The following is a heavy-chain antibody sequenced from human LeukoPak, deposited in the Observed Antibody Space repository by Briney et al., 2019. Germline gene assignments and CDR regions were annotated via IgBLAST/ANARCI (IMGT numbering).Heavy chain of an antibody. CDR3: ARSSFWGYSGSYPCFDY. J-gene: IGHJ4*02. CDR2: INHSGST. CDR1: GGSFSGYY. D-gene: IGHD1-26*01. Sequence: SGTLSLTCAVYGGSFSGYYWSWIRQPPGKGLEWIGEINHSGSTNYNPSLKSRVTISVDTSKNQFSLKLSSVTAADTAVYYCARSSFWGYSGSYPCFDYWGQGTLVTVSS. V-gene: IGHV4-34*01.